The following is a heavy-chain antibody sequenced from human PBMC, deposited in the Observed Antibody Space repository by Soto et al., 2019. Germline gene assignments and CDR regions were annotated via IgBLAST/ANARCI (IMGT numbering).Heavy chain of an antibody. CDR1: GYTFTNYG. J-gene: IGHJ4*02. Sequence: QVQLVQSGAEVKKPGASVKVSCKASGYTFTNYGISWVRQAPGQGLEWMGWISNYNGDTNYAQKLQGRVTMTTDTSTSTAYMRLRSLKSDDPAVYYCTRGGQLFAGNYFDYWGQGTLVTVSS. V-gene: IGHV1-18*01. D-gene: IGHD3-10*02. CDR3: TRGGQLFAGNYFDY. CDR2: ISNYNGDT.